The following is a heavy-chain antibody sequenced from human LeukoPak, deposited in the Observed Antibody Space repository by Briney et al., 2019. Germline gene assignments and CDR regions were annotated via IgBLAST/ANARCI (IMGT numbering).Heavy chain of an antibody. Sequence: SETLSLTCIVSGGSISSSSYYWGWIRQPPGKGLEWIGSMYYSGSTYYNPSLKSRVTLSLDTSKKQFSLKLSSVAAADTAVYYCARHGCGSRLCALDYWGQGTLVTVSS. V-gene: IGHV4-39*01. D-gene: IGHD2-15*01. CDR1: GGSISSSSYY. CDR3: ARHGCGSRLCALDY. CDR2: MYYSGST. J-gene: IGHJ4*02.